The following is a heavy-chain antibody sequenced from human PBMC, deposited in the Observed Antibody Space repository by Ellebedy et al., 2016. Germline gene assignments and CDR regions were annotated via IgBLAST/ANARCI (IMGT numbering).Heavy chain of an antibody. CDR3: ATTSDGLLWFGELFFYAFDI. V-gene: IGHV1-18*01. D-gene: IGHD3-10*01. CDR1: GYTFTSYG. Sequence: ASVKVSCKASGYTFTSYGISWVRQAPGQGLEWMGWISAYNGNTNYAQKLQGRVTMTTDTSTSTAYMELRSLRSDDTAVYYCATTSDGLLWFGELFFYAFDIWGQGTMVTVSS. CDR2: ISAYNGNT. J-gene: IGHJ3*02.